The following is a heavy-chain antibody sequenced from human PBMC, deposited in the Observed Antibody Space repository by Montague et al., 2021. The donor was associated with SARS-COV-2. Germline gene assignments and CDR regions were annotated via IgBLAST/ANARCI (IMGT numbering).Heavy chain of an antibody. CDR1: GGSISSGGYS. J-gene: IGHJ5*02. V-gene: IGHV4-30-2*01. CDR2: IYRSGAT. CDR3: AREVSGSYYNGWFDP. Sequence: TLSLTCAVSGGSISSGGYSWSWIRQPPGKGLEWIGYIYRSGATYYXPSLRSRVTMSVDRSQNHLYLRLTSVTAADTAVYYYAREVSGSYYNGWFDPWGQGTLVTVSS. D-gene: IGHD3-10*01.